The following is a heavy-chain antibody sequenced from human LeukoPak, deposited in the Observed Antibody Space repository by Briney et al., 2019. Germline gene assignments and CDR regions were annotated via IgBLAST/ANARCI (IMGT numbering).Heavy chain of an antibody. V-gene: IGHV4-59*01. CDR1: GGSISSYY. D-gene: IGHD3-3*01. Sequence: KPSETLSLTCTVSGGSISSYYWSWIRQPPGKGLEWIGYIYYSGSTNYNPSLKSRVTISVDTSKNQFSLKLSSVTAADTAVYYCAKYYDFWSGYYDIWGQGTLVTVSS. CDR2: IYYSGST. J-gene: IGHJ3*02. CDR3: AKYYDFWSGYYDI.